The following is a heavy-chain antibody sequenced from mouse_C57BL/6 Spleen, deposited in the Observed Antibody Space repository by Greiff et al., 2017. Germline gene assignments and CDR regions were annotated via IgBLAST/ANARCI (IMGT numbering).Heavy chain of an antibody. J-gene: IGHJ3*01. D-gene: IGHD2-3*01. CDR3: ARNGYDGYPTWFAY. CDR2: IWWDDDR. CDR1: GFSLSTFGMG. V-gene: IGHV8-8*01. Sequence: QVTLKESGPGILQPSQTLSLTCSFSGFSLSTFGMGVGWIRQPSGKGLEWLAHIWWDDDRYYNPALKSRLTISKDTSKNQVFLKIAHVDTADTATDYCARNGYDGYPTWFAYWGQGTLVTVSA.